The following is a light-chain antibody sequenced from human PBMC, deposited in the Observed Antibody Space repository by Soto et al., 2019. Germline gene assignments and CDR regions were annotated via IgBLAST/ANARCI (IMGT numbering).Light chain of an antibody. CDR3: QQYNNWPFT. CDR2: DAS. CDR1: QSFRGL. Sequence: EVVLTQSPVTLSLSPGERATLSCRASQSFRGLLAWYQQKPGQAPRLLIYDASTRATGIPASFIGNGSGTEFTLTASSLQPEDFAVYYCQQYNNWPFTFGPGTKVDIK. V-gene: IGKV3-11*01. J-gene: IGKJ3*01.